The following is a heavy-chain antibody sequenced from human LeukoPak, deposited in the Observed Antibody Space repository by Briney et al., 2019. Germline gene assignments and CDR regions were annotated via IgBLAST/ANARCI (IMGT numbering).Heavy chain of an antibody. D-gene: IGHD3-22*01. CDR3: ARVRSGYYYFDY. J-gene: IGHJ4*02. CDR1: GFTFSDHD. CDR2: SRNKANSYTT. Sequence: GGSLRLSCAPSGFTFSDHDMDWVRQAPGKGLEWVGRSRNKANSYTTEYAASVKGRFTISRDGSKNSLYLQMNSLKTEDTAVYYCARVRSGYYYFDYWGQGTLVTVSS. V-gene: IGHV3-72*01.